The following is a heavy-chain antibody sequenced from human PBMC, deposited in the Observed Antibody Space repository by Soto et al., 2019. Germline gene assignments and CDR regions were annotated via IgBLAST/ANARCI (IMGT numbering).Heavy chain of an antibody. D-gene: IGHD3-9*01. Sequence: PGGSLRLSCAAPGFTLSSYWMPWVRPAPGKGLVWVSRINSDGSSTSYADSVKGRFTISRDNAKNTLYLQMNSLRAEDTAVYYCASLQSYYDILTGYFANWFDPWGQGTLVTVSS. CDR2: INSDGSST. V-gene: IGHV3-74*01. CDR1: GFTLSSYW. CDR3: ASLQSYYDILTGYFANWFDP. J-gene: IGHJ5*02.